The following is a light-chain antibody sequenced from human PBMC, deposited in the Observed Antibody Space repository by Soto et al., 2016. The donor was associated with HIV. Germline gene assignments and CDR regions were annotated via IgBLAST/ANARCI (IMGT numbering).Light chain of an antibody. CDR2: EVS. V-gene: IGKV2D-29*01. Sequence: DIVMTQTPLSLSVTPGQPASISCKSTDSLLHSDGKTHLNWFLERPGQGPKLLIYEVSNRFSGVPDRFSGSGSGTDFTLKISRVEAEDVGVYYCMQTIEFPLTFGGGTKGGDQ. J-gene: IGKJ4*01. CDR3: MQTIEFPLT. CDR1: DSLLHSDGKTH.